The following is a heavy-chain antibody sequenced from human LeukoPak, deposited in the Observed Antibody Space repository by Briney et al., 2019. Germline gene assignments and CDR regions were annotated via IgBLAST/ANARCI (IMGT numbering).Heavy chain of an antibody. V-gene: IGHV3-49*03. D-gene: IGHD1-26*01. CDR3: ASRSGRQWLPYFDY. Sequence: PGGSLRLSCTTSGFTFGTHTMHWFRQAPGKGLQWIGFIRSSGTTQYAASVKGRFTISRDDSKSIAYLQMNSLKTEDTAVYHCASRSGRQWLPYFDYWGQGTLVTVSS. CDR2: IRSSGTT. CDR1: GFTFGTHT. J-gene: IGHJ4*02.